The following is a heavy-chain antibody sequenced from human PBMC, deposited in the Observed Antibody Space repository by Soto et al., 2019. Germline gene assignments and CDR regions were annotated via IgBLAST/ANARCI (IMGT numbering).Heavy chain of an antibody. J-gene: IGHJ3*02. V-gene: IGHV3-23*01. D-gene: IGHD3-10*01. CDR3: AKDILLWFGELLYSDAFDI. CDR1: GFTFSSYA. Sequence: GGSLRLSCAASGFTFSSYAMSWVRQAPGKGLEWVSAISGSGGSTYYADSVKGRFTISRDNSKNTLYLQMNSLRAEDTAVYYCAKDILLWFGELLYSDAFDIWGQGTMVTVSS. CDR2: ISGSGGST.